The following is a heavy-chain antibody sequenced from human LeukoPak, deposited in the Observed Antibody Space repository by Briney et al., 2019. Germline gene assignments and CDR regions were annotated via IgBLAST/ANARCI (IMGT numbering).Heavy chain of an antibody. Sequence: GGSLGLSCAASGFTFSSYGMHWVRQAPGKGLEWVAVISYDGSNKYYADSVKGRFTISRDNSKNTLYLQMNRMRAEDTPVYYCAKDLLPVGDYGGSDYYYGMDVWGQGTTVTVSS. V-gene: IGHV3-30*18. CDR2: ISYDGSNK. CDR1: GFTFSSYG. D-gene: IGHD4-23*01. CDR3: AKDLLPVGDYGGSDYYYGMDV. J-gene: IGHJ6*02.